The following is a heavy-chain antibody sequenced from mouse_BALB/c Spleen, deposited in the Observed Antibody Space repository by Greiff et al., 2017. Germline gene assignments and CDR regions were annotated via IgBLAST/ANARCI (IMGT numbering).Heavy chain of an antibody. V-gene: IGHV1-4*02. CDR2: INPSSGYT. J-gene: IGHJ1*01. CDR1: GYTFTSYT. CDR3: ALRGRYFDV. Sequence: QVQLQQSAAELARPGASVKMSCKASGYTFTSYTMHWVKQRPGQGLEWIGYINPSSGYTEYNQKFKDKTTLTADKSSSTAYMQLSSLTSEDSAVYYCALRGRYFDVWGAGTTVTVSS.